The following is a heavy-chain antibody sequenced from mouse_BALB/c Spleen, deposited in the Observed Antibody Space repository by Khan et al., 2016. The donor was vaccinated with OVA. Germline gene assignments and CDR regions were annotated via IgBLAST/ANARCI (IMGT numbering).Heavy chain of an antibody. J-gene: IGHJ1*01. V-gene: IGHV1-85*01. CDR1: GYTFTSYD. Sequence: QVRLQQSGAELVKPGASVKLSCKASGYTFTSYDINWVRQRPEQGLEWIGWIFPGDDSTKYNEKFKGKATLTIDKSSSTAYMQLSRLTSEDSAVYFDARHYYGGNRYWYFDVWGAGTTVTGSS. D-gene: IGHD1-1*02. CDR2: IFPGDDST. CDR3: ARHYYGGNRYWYFDV.